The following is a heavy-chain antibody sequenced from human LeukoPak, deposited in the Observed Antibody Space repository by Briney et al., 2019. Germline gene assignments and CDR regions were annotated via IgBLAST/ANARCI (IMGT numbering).Heavy chain of an antibody. CDR2: IYYSGST. CDR1: GGSISSSSYY. Sequence: SETLSLTCTVSGGSISSSSYYWGWIRQPPGKGLEWIGSIYYSGSTYYNPSLKSRVSISVDTSKNQFSLKLSSVTAADTAVYYCAREVITMIVVVSWGQGTLVTVSS. V-gene: IGHV4-39*07. CDR3: AREVITMIVVVS. J-gene: IGHJ4*02. D-gene: IGHD3-22*01.